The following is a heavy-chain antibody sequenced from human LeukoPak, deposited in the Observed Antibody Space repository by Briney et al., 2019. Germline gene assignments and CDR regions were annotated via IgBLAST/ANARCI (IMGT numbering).Heavy chain of an antibody. Sequence: GGSLRLSCAASGFTVSSNYMNWVRQAPGQGLDWVSIIYSGGSTYYADSVKGRFTISRDNSKNTLYLQMNSLRAEDTAVHYCASQIVGATPYWGQGTLVTVSS. V-gene: IGHV3-66*04. D-gene: IGHD1-26*01. CDR1: GFTVSSNY. J-gene: IGHJ4*02. CDR3: ASQIVGATPY. CDR2: IYSGGST.